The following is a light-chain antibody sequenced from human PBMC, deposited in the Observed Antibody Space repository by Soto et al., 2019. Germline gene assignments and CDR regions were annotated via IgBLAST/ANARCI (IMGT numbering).Light chain of an antibody. CDR1: QSISNW. CDR2: AAT. J-gene: IGKJ5*01. CDR3: QQLHSYPFT. V-gene: IGKV1-9*01. Sequence: DIQMTQSPSTLSASVGDRVTITCRASQSISNWLAWYHQQPGKAPKLLIYAATTLQSGVPSRFSGSGSGTDFTLTINSLQPEDFATYCCQQLHSYPFTFGQGTRLEIK.